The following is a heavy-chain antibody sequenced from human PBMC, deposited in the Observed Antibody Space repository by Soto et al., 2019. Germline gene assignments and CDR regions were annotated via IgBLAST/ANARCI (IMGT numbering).Heavy chain of an antibody. CDR1: GGSISSGGYS. CDR3: ARAVVRGVTTGYWFDP. D-gene: IGHD3-10*01. CDR2: IYHSGST. V-gene: IGHV4-30-2*01. Sequence: SETLSLTCAVSGGSISSGGYSWSWIRQPPGKGLEWIGYIYHSGSTYYNPSLKSRVTISVDRSKNQFSLKLSSVTAADTAVYYCARAVVRGVTTGYWFDPWGQGTLVTVSS. J-gene: IGHJ5*02.